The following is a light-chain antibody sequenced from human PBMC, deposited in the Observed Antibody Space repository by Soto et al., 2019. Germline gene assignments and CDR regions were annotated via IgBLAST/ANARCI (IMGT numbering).Light chain of an antibody. Sequence: DIQMTQSHSTLSGSVGDRVTITCRASQSISSWLAWYQQKPGKAPKLLIYDASSLESGVPSRFSGSGSGTEFTLTISSLQPDDFATYYCQQYNSYPSFGGGTKVDI. CDR1: QSISSW. CDR3: QQYNSYPS. V-gene: IGKV1-5*01. J-gene: IGKJ4*01. CDR2: DAS.